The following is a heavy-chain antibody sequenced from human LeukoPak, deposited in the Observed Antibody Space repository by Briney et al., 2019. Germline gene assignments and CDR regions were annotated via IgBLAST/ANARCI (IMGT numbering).Heavy chain of an antibody. V-gene: IGHV3-23*01. Sequence: QPGGSLRLSCAASGFTFSIYAMSWVRQAPGKGLEWVSGISGSGGSTYYADSVKGRFTISRDNSKNTLYLQMNSLRAEDTAVYYCAKDQDDLLSYHDYWGQGTLVTVSS. CDR1: GFTFSIYA. CDR2: ISGSGGST. J-gene: IGHJ4*02. D-gene: IGHD1-1*01. CDR3: AKDQDDLLSYHDY.